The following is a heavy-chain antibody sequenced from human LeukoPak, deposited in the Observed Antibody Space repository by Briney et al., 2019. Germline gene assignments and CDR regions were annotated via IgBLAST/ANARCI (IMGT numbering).Heavy chain of an antibody. V-gene: IGHV3-66*01. D-gene: IGHD1-26*01. CDR3: ARGAGVGATRYYFDY. Sequence: PGGSLRLSCAASGFTVSSNYMSWVRQAPGKGLEWVSVIYSGGSTYYADSVKGRFTISRDNSKNTLYLQMNSLRAEDTAVYYCARGAGVGATRYYFDYWGQGTLVTVSS. CDR1: GFTVSSNY. CDR2: IYSGGST. J-gene: IGHJ4*02.